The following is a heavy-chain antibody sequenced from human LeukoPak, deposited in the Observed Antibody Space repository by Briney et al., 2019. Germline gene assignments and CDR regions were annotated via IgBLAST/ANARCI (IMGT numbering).Heavy chain of an antibody. CDR3: AREDIGYCSSTSCRYYYYYGMDV. J-gene: IGHJ6*02. V-gene: IGHV4-59*12. CDR1: GGSISSYY. Sequence: SETLSLTCTVSGGSISSYYWSWIRQPPGKGLEWIGYIYYSGSTNYNPSLKSRVTISVDTSKNQFSLKLSSVTAADTAVYYCAREDIGYCSSTSCRYYYYYGMDVWGQGTTVTVSS. D-gene: IGHD2-2*01. CDR2: IYYSGST.